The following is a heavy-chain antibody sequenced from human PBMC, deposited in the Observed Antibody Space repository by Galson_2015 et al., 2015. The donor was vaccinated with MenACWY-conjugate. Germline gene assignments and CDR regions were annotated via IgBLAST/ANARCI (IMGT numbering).Heavy chain of an antibody. CDR2: IYSGGNT. J-gene: IGHJ6*02. D-gene: IGHD3-10*01. Sequence: SLRLSCAASGLTVSSNYMSWVRQAPGKGLEWVSIIYSGGNTYYADSVKGRFTISRDNSKNTLCLQMNSLRAEDTAVYYCARDRRFSSRGVVTSSRMDVWGQGTTVTVSS. V-gene: IGHV3-53*01. CDR3: ARDRRFSSRGVVTSSRMDV. CDR1: GLTVSSNY.